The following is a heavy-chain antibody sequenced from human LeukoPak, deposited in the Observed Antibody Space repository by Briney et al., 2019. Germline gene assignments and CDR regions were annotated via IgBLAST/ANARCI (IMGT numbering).Heavy chain of an antibody. Sequence: GGSLRLSCAGSGFTFNNYAMSWVRQAPGKGLEWVSAINSGGDATAYADSVRGRLTISRDNSKNTLSLQLNSLRADDTAIYYCARSDCGTIGCKLLDYWGQGTLVTVSS. D-gene: IGHD2-21*01. CDR2: INSGGDAT. CDR3: ARSDCGTIGCKLLDY. V-gene: IGHV3-23*01. CDR1: GFTFNNYA. J-gene: IGHJ4*02.